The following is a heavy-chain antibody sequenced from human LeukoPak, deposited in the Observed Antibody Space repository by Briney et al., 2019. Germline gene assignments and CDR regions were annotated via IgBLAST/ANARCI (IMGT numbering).Heavy chain of an antibody. CDR1: GFTVSSNY. V-gene: IGHV3-53*01. Sequence: PGGSLRLSCAASGFTVSSNYMSWVRQAPGKGLEWVSVIYRSGSTYHADSVKGRFTISRDNSNNTLYLQMNSLRAEDTAVYYCARSLGFCSSSNCQEYLQHWGQGTPVTVSS. CDR2: IYRSGST. D-gene: IGHD2-2*01. CDR3: ARSLGFCSSSNCQEYLQH. J-gene: IGHJ1*01.